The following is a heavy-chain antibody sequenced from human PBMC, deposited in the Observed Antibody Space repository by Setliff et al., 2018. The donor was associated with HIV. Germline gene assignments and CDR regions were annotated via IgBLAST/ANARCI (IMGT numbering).Heavy chain of an antibody. Sequence: PSETLSLTCTVSGGSISSYYWSWIRQPPGKGLEWIGHIYYSGSTNYNPSLKSRVTLSVDTSKNQFSLKLSSVTAADTAVYYCARLSIFGVASKGWFDPWGQGTLVTVSS. D-gene: IGHD3-3*01. V-gene: IGHV4-59*08. CDR3: ARLSIFGVASKGWFDP. CDR2: IYYSGST. CDR1: GGSISSYY. J-gene: IGHJ5*02.